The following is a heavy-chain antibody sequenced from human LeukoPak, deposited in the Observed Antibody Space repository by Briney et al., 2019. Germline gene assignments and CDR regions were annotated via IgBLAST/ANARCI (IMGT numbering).Heavy chain of an antibody. CDR1: DGSISSGSYY. V-gene: IGHV4-61*02. Sequence: SETLSLTCTVSDGSISSGSYYWSWIRQPAGKGLEWIGRIYSSGSTNYNPSLKSRVTISVDTSKNQFSLKLSSVTAADTAVYYCARVRFSGSYFYNYMDVWGEGTTVTVSS. CDR3: ARVRFSGSYFYNYMDV. CDR2: IYSSGST. J-gene: IGHJ6*03. D-gene: IGHD3-10*01.